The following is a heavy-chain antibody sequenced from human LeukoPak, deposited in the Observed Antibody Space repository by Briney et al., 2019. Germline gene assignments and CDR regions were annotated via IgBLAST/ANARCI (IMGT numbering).Heavy chain of an antibody. CDR1: GFTFSSYG. D-gene: IGHD4-23*01. CDR3: ARDIGRGNSPFDF. CDR2: IWYDGGNK. V-gene: IGHV3-33*01. J-gene: IGHJ4*02. Sequence: PGGSLRLSCAASGFTFSSYGMHWVRQAPGKGLEWVAVIWYDGGNKYYADSVKGRFTISRDNPKNTLYLQMNSLRAEDTAVYYCARDIGRGNSPFDFWGQGTQVTVSS.